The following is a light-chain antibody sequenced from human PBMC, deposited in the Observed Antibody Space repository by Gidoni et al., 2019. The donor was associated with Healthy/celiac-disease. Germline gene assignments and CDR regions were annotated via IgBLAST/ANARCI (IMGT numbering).Light chain of an antibody. CDR3: QQSYSTPLC. CDR1: QSISSY. Sequence: DIQMTQSPSSLSASVGDRVTITCRASQSISSYLNWYQQKPGKAPKLLIYAASSLQSGVPSRFSGSGSGTDFTLTISSLQPEDFATYYCQQSYSTPLCFGPXTKVDIK. CDR2: AAS. J-gene: IGKJ3*01. V-gene: IGKV1-39*01.